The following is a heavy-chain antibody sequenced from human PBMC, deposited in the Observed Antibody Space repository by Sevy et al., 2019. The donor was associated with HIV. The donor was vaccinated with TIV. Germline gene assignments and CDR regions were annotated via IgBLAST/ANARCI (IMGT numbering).Heavy chain of an antibody. J-gene: IGHJ4*02. CDR3: AKGGDIVVVPAQYYFDY. CDR1: GFTFSSYG. Sequence: GGSLRLSCAASGFTFSSYGMHWVRQAPGKGLEWVAVISYDGSIKYYADSVKGRFTISRDNSKNTLYLQMNSLRAEDTAVYYCAKGGDIVVVPAQYYFDYWGQGTLVTVSS. CDR2: ISYDGSIK. V-gene: IGHV3-30*18. D-gene: IGHD2-2*01.